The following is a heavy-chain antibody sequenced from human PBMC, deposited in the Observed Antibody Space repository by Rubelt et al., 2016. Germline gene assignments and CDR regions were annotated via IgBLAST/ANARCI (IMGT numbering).Heavy chain of an antibody. Sequence: QVTLRESGPALVKPTQTLTLTCTFSGFSLSTSGMCVSWIRQPPGKALEWLARIDWDDDKYYSTSLKTRLTISKDTSKNQVVLTMTNMDPVDTATYYCARILLPDYYDSSGGMDVWGQGNTVTVSS. D-gene: IGHD3-22*01. J-gene: IGHJ6*01. CDR1: GFSLSTSGMC. CDR3: ARILLPDYYDSSGGMDV. V-gene: IGHV2-70*15. CDR2: IDWDDDK.